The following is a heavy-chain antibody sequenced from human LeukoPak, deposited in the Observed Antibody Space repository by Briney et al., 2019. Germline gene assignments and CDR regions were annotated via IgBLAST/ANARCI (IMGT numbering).Heavy chain of an antibody. CDR2: VNRDGSET. V-gene: IGHV3-7*03. Sequence: RSGGSLRLSCAASGFTLSNHWMTWVRQVPGRGPEWVANVNRDGSETYYLDSVKGRFTISKDNAKNSLYLQMNSLRAEDTALYHCARNNGMDVWGQGTTVIVSS. CDR1: GFTLSNHW. J-gene: IGHJ6*02. CDR3: ARNNGMDV.